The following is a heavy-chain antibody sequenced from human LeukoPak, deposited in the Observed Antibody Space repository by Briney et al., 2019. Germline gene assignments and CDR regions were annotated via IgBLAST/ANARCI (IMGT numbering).Heavy chain of an antibody. V-gene: IGHV4-61*02. Sequence: KPSETLSLTCTVSGGSISSSSYYWSWIRQPAGKGLEWIGRIYTSGSTNYNPSLKSRVTISVDTSKNQFSLKLSSVTAADTAVYYCARALGSSFPYYYYNMDVWGKGTTVTVSS. CDR1: GGSISSSSYY. CDR2: IYTSGST. D-gene: IGHD6-13*01. CDR3: ARALGSSFPYYYYNMDV. J-gene: IGHJ6*03.